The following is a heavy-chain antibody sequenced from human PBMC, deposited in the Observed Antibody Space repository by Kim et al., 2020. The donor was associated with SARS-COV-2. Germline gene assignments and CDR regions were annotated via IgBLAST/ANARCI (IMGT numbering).Heavy chain of an antibody. Sequence: GGSLRLSCAASGFTFSSYGMHWVRQAPGKGLEWVAVISYDGSNKYYADSVKGRFTISRDNSKNTLYLQMNSLRAEDTAVYYCAKDPGYSSGWFDYWGQGTLVTVSS. CDR1: GFTFSSYG. J-gene: IGHJ5*01. D-gene: IGHD6-19*01. V-gene: IGHV3-30*18. CDR2: ISYDGSNK. CDR3: AKDPGYSSGWFDY.